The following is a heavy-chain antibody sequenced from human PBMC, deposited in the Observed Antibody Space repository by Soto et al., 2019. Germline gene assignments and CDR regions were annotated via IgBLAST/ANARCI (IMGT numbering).Heavy chain of an antibody. V-gene: IGHV1-69*12. J-gene: IGHJ6*02. CDR2: IIPIFGTA. Sequence: QVQLVQSGAEVKKPGSSVKVSCKASGGTFSSYAISWVRQAPGQGLERMGGIIPIFGTANYAQKFQGRVTITADESTSTAYMERSSVRSEGTAVYYCASRFWSGYSYYYYGMDVWGQGTTVTVSS. D-gene: IGHD3-3*01. CDR3: ASRFWSGYSYYYYGMDV. CDR1: GGTFSSYA.